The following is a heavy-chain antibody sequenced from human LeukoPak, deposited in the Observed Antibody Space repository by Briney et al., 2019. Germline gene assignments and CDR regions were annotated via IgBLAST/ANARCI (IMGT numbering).Heavy chain of an antibody. Sequence: GASVKVSCKASGYTFTSYGISWVRQAPGQGLEWMGGIIPIFGTANYAQKFQGRVTITADESTSTAYMELSSLRSEDTAVYYCAREDQDCSSTSCSFDYWGQGTLVTVSS. CDR3: AREDQDCSSTSCSFDY. J-gene: IGHJ4*02. CDR2: IIPIFGTA. V-gene: IGHV1-69*13. D-gene: IGHD2-2*01. CDR1: GYTFTSYG.